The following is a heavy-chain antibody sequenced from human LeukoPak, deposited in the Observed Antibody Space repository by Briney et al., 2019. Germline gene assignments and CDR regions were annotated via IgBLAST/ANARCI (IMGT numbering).Heavy chain of an antibody. D-gene: IGHD5-18*01. CDR3: ARGHRGYSYEGWFDP. V-gene: IGHV4-39*07. CDR2: IYYSGST. Sequence: SETLSLTCTVSGGSISSSSYYWGWIRQPPGKGLEWIGSIYYSGSTYYNPSLKSRVTISVDTSKNQFSLKLSSVTAADTAVYYCARGHRGYSYEGWFDPWGQGTLVTVSS. J-gene: IGHJ5*02. CDR1: GGSISSSSYY.